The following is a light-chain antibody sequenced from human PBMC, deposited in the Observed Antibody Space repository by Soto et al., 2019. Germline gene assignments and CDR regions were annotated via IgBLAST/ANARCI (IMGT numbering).Light chain of an antibody. CDR2: QVS. Sequence: QSALTQPASVSGSPGQSITISCTGTSSDVGGYTYVCWYQQHPGKAPKLMIYQVSNRPSGISNRFSGSKSVNTASLTISGLQTEDGADYYCSSYTSSNPRVFGGGTKLTVL. J-gene: IGLJ3*02. V-gene: IGLV2-14*01. CDR3: SSYTSSNPRV. CDR1: SSDVGGYTY.